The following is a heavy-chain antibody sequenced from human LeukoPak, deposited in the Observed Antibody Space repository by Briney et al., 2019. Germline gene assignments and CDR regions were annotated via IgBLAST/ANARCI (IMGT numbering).Heavy chain of an antibody. Sequence: PSETLSLTCTVSGGSISSSSYYWGWIRQPPGKGLEWIGYIYYSGSTYYNPSLKSRVTISVDTSKNQFSLKLSSVTAADTAVYYCARGAGDSSSSDNWFDPWGQGTLVTVSS. CDR1: GGSISSSSYY. J-gene: IGHJ5*02. D-gene: IGHD6-6*01. V-gene: IGHV4-39*07. CDR2: IYYSGST. CDR3: ARGAGDSSSSDNWFDP.